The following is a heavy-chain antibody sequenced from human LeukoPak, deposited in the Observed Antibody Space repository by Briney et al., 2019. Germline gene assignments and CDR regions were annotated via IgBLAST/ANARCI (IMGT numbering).Heavy chain of an antibody. CDR2: IIPIFGTA. D-gene: IGHD3-22*01. CDR1: GGSFSSYA. CDR3: ARDLMGYYDSSGYFPILQH. V-gene: IGHV1-69*06. Sequence: SVKVSCKASGGSFSSYAISWVRQAPGEGLEWMGGIIPIFGTANYTQKLQGRVTITADKSTSTAYMELSSLRSEDTAVYYCARDLMGYYDSSGYFPILQHWGQGTLVTVSS. J-gene: IGHJ1*01.